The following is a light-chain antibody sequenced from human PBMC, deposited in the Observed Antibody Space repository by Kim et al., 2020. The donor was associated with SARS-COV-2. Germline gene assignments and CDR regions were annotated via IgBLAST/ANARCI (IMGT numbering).Light chain of an antibody. CDR3: QQYDVLPPGVT. Sequence: IGDRVTITCQASQDITNHLNWYQQKPGKAPKLLIYDASNLETGVPSRFSGSGSGTHFTFTISSLQPDDTATYYCQQYDVLPPGVTLGPGTKVDIK. J-gene: IGKJ3*01. CDR1: QDITNH. V-gene: IGKV1-33*01. CDR2: DAS.